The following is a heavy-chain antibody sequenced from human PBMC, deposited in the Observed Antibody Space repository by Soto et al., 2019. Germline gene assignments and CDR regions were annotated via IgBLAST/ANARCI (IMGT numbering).Heavy chain of an antibody. Sequence: GGALRLSCAASGLTFSGYAMSWVRKDPGKGLEWVSAISGSGGSTYYADSVNGRFTISRDNSKNTLYLQMNSLRAEDTAVYYCAKYDIAARPSHYYYYGMDVWGQGTTVTVSS. CDR3: AKYDIAARPSHYYYYGMDV. V-gene: IGHV3-23*01. CDR1: GLTFSGYA. D-gene: IGHD6-6*01. J-gene: IGHJ6*02. CDR2: ISGSGGST.